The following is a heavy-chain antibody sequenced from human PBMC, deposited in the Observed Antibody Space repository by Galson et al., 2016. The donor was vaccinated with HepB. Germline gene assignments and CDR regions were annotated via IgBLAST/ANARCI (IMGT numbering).Heavy chain of an antibody. CDR3: ARDHVHVDAVTTILKREGFDS. J-gene: IGHJ4*02. V-gene: IGHV1-2*02. CDR2: ISPNAGDT. D-gene: IGHD4-17*01. Sequence: SVKVSCKASGYIFTDFYLHWVRQAPGQGLEWMGWISPNAGDTYYAQHFHGRVTMTRDASLTTAYLEMNSLRSDDTAVYFCARDHVHVDAVTTILKREGFDSWGQGTLITVSS. CDR1: GYIFTDFY.